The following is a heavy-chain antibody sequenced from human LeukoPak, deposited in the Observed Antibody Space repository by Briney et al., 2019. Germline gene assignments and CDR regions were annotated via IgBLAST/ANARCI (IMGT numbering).Heavy chain of an antibody. J-gene: IGHJ3*02. CDR2: IKQDGSEN. D-gene: IGHD5-18*01. V-gene: IGHV3-7*01. CDR1: GFTFSSYW. Sequence: PGGSLRLSCAASGFTFSSYWMSWVRQAPGKGLEWVANIKQDGSENYYVDSVKGRFTISRDNAKNSLYLQMNSLRAEDTAVYYCARDQGYSYGPDAFDIWGQGTMVTVSS. CDR3: ARDQGYSYGPDAFDI.